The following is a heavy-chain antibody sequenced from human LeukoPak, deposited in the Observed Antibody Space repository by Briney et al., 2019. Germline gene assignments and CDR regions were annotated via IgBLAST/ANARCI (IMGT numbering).Heavy chain of an antibody. CDR1: GCPFRTFG. Sequence: GGSLRLSCAASGCPFRTFGISWVRQAPGQGLEWVSGISGSGGSTYYADSVKGRFTISRDKSMNTLYLQMNSMRAEDTAVYYCAKDASVAANWFDPWGQGTLVTVSS. D-gene: IGHD6-19*01. CDR2: ISGSGGST. CDR3: AKDASVAANWFDP. V-gene: IGHV3-23*01. J-gene: IGHJ5*02.